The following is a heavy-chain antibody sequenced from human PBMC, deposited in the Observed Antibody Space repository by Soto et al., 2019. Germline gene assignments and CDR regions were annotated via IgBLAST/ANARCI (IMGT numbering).Heavy chain of an antibody. Sequence: EVQLLECGGGFIHPGGSLRLSCAASGFSFSSLAMNWVRQAPGNGLEWVSIISGSADSTFYADSVKGRFTISRDNSKSTLYLEINSLRAEDTAVYYCAKTRGAMIYAISVYGMDVWGQGTTVTVSS. CDR1: GFSFSSLA. CDR2: ISGSADST. V-gene: IGHV3-23*01. CDR3: AKTRGAMIYAISVYGMDV. J-gene: IGHJ6*02. D-gene: IGHD2-8*01.